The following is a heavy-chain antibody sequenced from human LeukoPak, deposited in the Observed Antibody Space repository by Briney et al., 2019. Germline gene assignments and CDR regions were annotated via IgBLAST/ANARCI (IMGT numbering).Heavy chain of an antibody. CDR2: ISYDGSNK. D-gene: IGHD6-13*01. CDR1: GFTFSSYG. J-gene: IGHJ4*02. V-gene: IGHV3-30*18. CDR3: AKDVYSSSWHLDY. Sequence: GGSLRLSCAASGFTFSSYGMHWVRQAPGKGLEWVAVISYDGSNKYYADSVKGRFTISRDNSKNTLYLQMNSLRAEDTAVYYCAKDVYSSSWHLDYRGQGTLVTVSS.